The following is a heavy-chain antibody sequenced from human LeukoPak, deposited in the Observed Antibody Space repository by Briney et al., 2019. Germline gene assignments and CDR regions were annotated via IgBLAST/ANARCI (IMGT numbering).Heavy chain of an antibody. D-gene: IGHD3-22*01. Sequence: SETLSLTCAVSGYSISSGYYWGWIRQPPGKGLEWIANIYHTGSTNYNPSLKSRVTISVDTSKNQFSLKLSSVTAADTAVYYCARVMIDFLSDVWGQGTMVTVSS. CDR1: GYSISSGYY. CDR3: ARVMIDFLSDV. V-gene: IGHV4-38-2*01. CDR2: IYHTGST. J-gene: IGHJ3*01.